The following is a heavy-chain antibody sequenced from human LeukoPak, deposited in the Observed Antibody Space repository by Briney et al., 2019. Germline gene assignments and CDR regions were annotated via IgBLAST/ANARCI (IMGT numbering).Heavy chain of an antibody. Sequence: SETLSLTCAVYGGSFSGYYWSWIRQPPGKGLEWIGRIYTTGSTNYNPSLKNRVTMSVDTSKNQFSLILNSVTAADTAVYYCARTYLIAAAGDFWFDPWGQGTLVTVSS. V-gene: IGHV4-59*10. J-gene: IGHJ5*02. CDR1: GGSFSGYY. CDR2: IYTTGST. CDR3: ARTYLIAAAGDFWFDP. D-gene: IGHD6-13*01.